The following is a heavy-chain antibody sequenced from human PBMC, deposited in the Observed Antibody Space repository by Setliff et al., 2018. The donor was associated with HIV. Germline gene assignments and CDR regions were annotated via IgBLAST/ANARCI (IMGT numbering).Heavy chain of an antibody. J-gene: IGHJ6*03. CDR3: ASSAGAVPTTAPYGDYYYYFYMDV. V-gene: IGHV1-69*05. D-gene: IGHD1-1*01. Sequence: SVKVSCKASGGIFSRFAFSWVRQAPGQGLEWMGGIIPIFGTPNYVQNFQGRVTITTDESTNTVYMELYSLTSEDTAIYYCASSAGAVPTTAPYGDYYYYFYMDVWGKGTTVTVS. CDR2: IIPIFGTP. CDR1: GGIFSRFA.